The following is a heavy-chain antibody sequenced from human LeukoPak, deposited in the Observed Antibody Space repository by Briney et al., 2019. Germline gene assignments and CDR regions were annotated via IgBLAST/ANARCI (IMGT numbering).Heavy chain of an antibody. CDR1: GYTFTSYY. V-gene: IGHV1-46*01. Sequence: ASVKVSCKASGYTFTSYYMHWVRQAPGQGLEWMGIINPSGGSTSYAQKFQGRVTMTRDTSTSTVYMELSSLRSEDTAVYYCATWEMATIPDYYYYYGMDVWGQGTTVTVSS. CDR2: INPSGGST. CDR3: ATWEMATIPDYYYYYGMDV. J-gene: IGHJ6*02. D-gene: IGHD5-24*01.